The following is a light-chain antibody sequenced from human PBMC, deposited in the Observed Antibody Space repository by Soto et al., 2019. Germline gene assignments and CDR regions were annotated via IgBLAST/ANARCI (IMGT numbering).Light chain of an antibody. CDR1: QSVSSSY. J-gene: IGKJ1*01. CDR3: QQYGSSPPWT. Sequence: EIVLTQSPGTLSLSPGERATLSCRASQSVSSSYLAWYQQKPGQAPRLLFYGASSRATGIPDRFSGSGSGSDFTLTISRLEPEDFAVYYCQQYGSSPPWTFGQGTKVE. V-gene: IGKV3-20*01. CDR2: GAS.